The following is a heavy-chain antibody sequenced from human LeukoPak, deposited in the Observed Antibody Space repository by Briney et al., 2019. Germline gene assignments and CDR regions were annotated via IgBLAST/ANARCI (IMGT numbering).Heavy chain of an antibody. J-gene: IGHJ3*02. CDR1: GFTFDDYG. V-gene: IGHV3-9*03. D-gene: IGHD1-14*01. CDR3: AKDETPGTSGAFDI. Sequence: QPGRSLRLSCAASGFTFDDYGMHWVRQAPGKGLEWVSGISWNSGNIGYADSVKGRFTISRDNAKNSLNLQMNSLRAEDMALYYCAKDETPGTSGAFDIWGQGTMVTVSS. CDR2: ISWNSGNI.